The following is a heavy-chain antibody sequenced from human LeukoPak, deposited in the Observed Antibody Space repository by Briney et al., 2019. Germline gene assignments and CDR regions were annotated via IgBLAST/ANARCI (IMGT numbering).Heavy chain of an antibody. CDR1: GFTFSSYG. CDR3: VKDRGKSSGGGYYFDY. CDR2: IWYDGSNK. J-gene: IGHJ4*02. Sequence: PGGSLRLSCAASGFTFSSYGMHWVRQAPGKGLEWVAVIWYDGSNKYYADSVKGRFTISRDNSKNTLYLQMSSLRAEDTAVYYCVKDRGKSSGGGYYFDYWGQGTLVTVSS. D-gene: IGHD6-19*01. V-gene: IGHV3-30*02.